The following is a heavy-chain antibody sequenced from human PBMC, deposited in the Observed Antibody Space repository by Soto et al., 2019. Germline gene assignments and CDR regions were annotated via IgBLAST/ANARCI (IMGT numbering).Heavy chain of an antibody. CDR3: ARDLTYYFDNTGYYPRALDF. CDR2: INAGTGNT. J-gene: IGHJ4*02. D-gene: IGHD3-22*01. V-gene: IGHV1-3*01. Sequence: ASVKVSCKASGYTFTNYAMHWVRRAPGQRLEWMGWINAGTGNTKYSQNFQGRVTITRDTSASTDYMELSSLRSEDTAVYYCARDLTYYFDNTGYYPRALDFWGQGTLVTVSS. CDR1: GYTFTNYA.